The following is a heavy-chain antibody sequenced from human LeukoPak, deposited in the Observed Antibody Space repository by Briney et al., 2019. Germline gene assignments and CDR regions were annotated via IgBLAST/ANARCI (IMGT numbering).Heavy chain of an antibody. D-gene: IGHD3-10*01. CDR2: ISASGGST. J-gene: IGHJ4*02. CDR3: ASIFLWYVYDY. V-gene: IGHV3-23*01. CDR1: GFTFSSYS. Sequence: GGSLRLSCAASGFTFSSYSMHWVRQAPGGGLEWVSAISASGGSTYYTDSVKGRFTISRDNSKNTLYMEMNSLRAEDTAVYYCASIFLWYVYDYWGQGTLVTVSS.